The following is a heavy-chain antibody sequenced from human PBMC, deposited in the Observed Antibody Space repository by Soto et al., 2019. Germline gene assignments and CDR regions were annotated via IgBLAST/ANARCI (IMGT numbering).Heavy chain of an antibody. J-gene: IGHJ4*02. CDR3: ARDGGYDSSGYRWYDFDY. V-gene: IGHV4-31*03. CDR2: IYYSGST. D-gene: IGHD3-22*01. Sequence: QVQLQESGPGLVKPSQTLSLTCTVSGGSISSGGYSWSWIRQHPGKGLEWIGYIYYSGSTYYNPSLKRRVTISVDTSKNQFSLKLSSVTAADTVVYYCARDGGYDSSGYRWYDFDYWGQGTLVTVSS. CDR1: GGSISSGGYS.